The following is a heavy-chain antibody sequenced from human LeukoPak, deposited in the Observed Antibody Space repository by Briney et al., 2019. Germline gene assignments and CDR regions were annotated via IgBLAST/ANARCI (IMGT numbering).Heavy chain of an antibody. CDR1: GGSISSYY. D-gene: IGHD3-3*01. CDR2: IYYSGST. Sequence: SETLSLTCTVSGGSISSYYWSWIRQPPGKGLEWIGYIYYSGSTNYNPSLKSRVTISVDTSKNQFSLKLSSVTAADTAVYNCASTYDFWSGYYTFDYWGQGTLVTVSS. J-gene: IGHJ4*02. V-gene: IGHV4-59*01. CDR3: ASTYDFWSGYYTFDY.